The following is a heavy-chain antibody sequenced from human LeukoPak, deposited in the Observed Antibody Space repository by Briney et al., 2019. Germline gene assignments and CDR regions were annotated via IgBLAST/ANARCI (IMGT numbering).Heavy chain of an antibody. V-gene: IGHV1-2*02. Sequence: ASVKVSCKASGYTFTGYYMHWVRQAPGQGLEWMGWINPNSGATNHAQKLQGRVTMTTDTSTSTAYMELRSLRSDDTAVYYCARDLPVPRMYSSGWYGVAGRWFDPWGQGTLVTVSS. CDR1: GYTFTGYY. J-gene: IGHJ5*02. CDR3: ARDLPVPRMYSSGWYGVAGRWFDP. CDR2: INPNSGAT. D-gene: IGHD6-19*01.